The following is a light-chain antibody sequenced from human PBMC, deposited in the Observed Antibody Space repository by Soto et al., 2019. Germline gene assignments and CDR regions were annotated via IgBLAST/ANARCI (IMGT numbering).Light chain of an antibody. CDR1: QSVSSN. J-gene: IGKJ1*01. V-gene: IGKV3D-15*01. Sequence: EIVMTQSPGTLSLSPGERATLSCRASQSVSSNHLAWYQQKPGQAPRLLIYGASTRATGIPARFSGSGSGTEFTLTISSLQPEDFATYYCQQYNSYPWTFGQGTKVDIK. CDR3: QQYNSYPWT. CDR2: GAS.